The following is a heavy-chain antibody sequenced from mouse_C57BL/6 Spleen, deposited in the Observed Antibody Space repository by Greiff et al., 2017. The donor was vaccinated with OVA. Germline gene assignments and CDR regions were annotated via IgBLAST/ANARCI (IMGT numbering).Heavy chain of an antibody. Sequence: VQLQQSGPELVKPGASVKISCKASGYAFSSSWMNWVKQRPGKGLEWIGRIYPGDGDTNYNGKFKGTATLTADKSSSTAYMQLSSLTSEDSAVYFCAREPSLTGTRAMDYWGQGTSVTVSS. CDR2: IYPGDGDT. CDR1: GYAFSSSW. CDR3: AREPSLTGTRAMDY. D-gene: IGHD4-1*01. V-gene: IGHV1-82*01. J-gene: IGHJ4*01.